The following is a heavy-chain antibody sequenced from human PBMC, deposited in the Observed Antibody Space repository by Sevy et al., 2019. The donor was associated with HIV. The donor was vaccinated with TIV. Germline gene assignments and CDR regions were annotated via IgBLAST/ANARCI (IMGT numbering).Heavy chain of an antibody. CDR1: GFTFSSYG. CDR2: IRYDGSNK. J-gene: IGHJ6*02. V-gene: IGHV3-30*02. D-gene: IGHD6-6*01. CDR3: AKDFGYSSSSNHFYYYYGMDV. Sequence: GGSLRLSCAASGFTFSSYGMHWVRQAPGKGLEWVAFIRYDGSNKYYADSVKGRFTISRDNSKNRLYLQMNSLRAEDTAVYYCAKDFGYSSSSNHFYYYYGMDVWGQGTTVTVSS.